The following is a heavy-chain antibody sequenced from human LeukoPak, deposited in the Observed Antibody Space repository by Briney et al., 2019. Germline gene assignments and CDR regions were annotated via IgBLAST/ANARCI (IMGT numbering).Heavy chain of an antibody. CDR2: ISSSSSYI. D-gene: IGHD1-26*01. CDR3: ARMVEWEPLGIYDAFDI. V-gene: IGHV3-21*01. Sequence: PGGSLRLSCAASGFTFSSYSMNWVRQAPGKGVEGVSSISSSSSYIYYADSVKGRFTISRDNAKNSLYLQMNSLRAEDTAVYYCARMVEWEPLGIYDAFDIWGQGTMVTVSS. J-gene: IGHJ3*02. CDR1: GFTFSSYS.